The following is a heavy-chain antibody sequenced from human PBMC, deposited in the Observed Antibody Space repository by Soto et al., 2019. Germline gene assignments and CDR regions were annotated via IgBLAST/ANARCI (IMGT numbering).Heavy chain of an antibody. Sequence: TGGSLRLSCAASDVSVVNAWMNWVRQAPGQGLEWVGLIRRTGAGGTADYAAPVKGRFTISRDDSKNTVYLQMNSLKTEDTAVYYCATDWYYSIRDWGQGVLVTVSS. J-gene: IGHJ4*02. V-gene: IGHV3-15*07. CDR3: ATDWYYSIRD. D-gene: IGHD2-21*01. CDR2: IRRTGAGGTA. CDR1: DVSVVNAW.